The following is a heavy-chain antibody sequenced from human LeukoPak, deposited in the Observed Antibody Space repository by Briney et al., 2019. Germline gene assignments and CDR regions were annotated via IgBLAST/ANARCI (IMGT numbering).Heavy chain of an antibody. D-gene: IGHD3-10*01. V-gene: IGHV3-23*01. CDR2: IKSSGGGT. J-gene: IGHJ4*02. CDR1: GFTFSSYA. Sequence: GGSLRLSCAASGFTFSSYAMSWVRQAPGKGLEWVSRIKSSGGGTYYIDSVKGRFTISRDDSRNTLYLQMNSLRAEDTAVYYCARDYRSGNYLPLGYWGQGTLVTVSS. CDR3: ARDYRSGNYLPLGY.